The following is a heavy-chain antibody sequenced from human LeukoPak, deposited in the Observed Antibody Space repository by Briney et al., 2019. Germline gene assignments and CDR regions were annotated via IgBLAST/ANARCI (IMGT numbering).Heavy chain of an antibody. V-gene: IGHV3-23*01. CDR2: ISGSGGST. CDR1: GFTFSSYA. D-gene: IGHD6-13*01. Sequence: PGGSLRLSCAASGFTFSSYAMSWVRQAPGKGLEWVSAISGSGGSTYYADSVKGRFTISRDNSKNTLYLQMNSLRAEDTAVYYCAKDKTIYSSTSYYYMDVWGKGTTVTVSS. J-gene: IGHJ6*03. CDR3: AKDKTIYSSTSYYYMDV.